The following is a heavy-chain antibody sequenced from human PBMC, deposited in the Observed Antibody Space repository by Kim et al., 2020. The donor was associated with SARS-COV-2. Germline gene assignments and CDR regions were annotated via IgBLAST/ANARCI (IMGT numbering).Heavy chain of an antibody. CDR1: GGSISSSNW. CDR3: ARDPSDISSSWGNDAFDI. D-gene: IGHD6-13*01. CDR2: IYHSGST. Sequence: SETLSLTCAVSGGSISSSNWWSWVRQPPGKGLEWIGEIYHSGSTNYNPSLKSRVTISVDKSKNQFSLKLSSVTAADTAVYYCARDPSDISSSWGNDAFDIWGQGTMVTVSS. J-gene: IGHJ3*02. V-gene: IGHV4-4*02.